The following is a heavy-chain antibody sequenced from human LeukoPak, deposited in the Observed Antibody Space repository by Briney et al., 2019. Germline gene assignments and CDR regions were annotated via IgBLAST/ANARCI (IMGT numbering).Heavy chain of an antibody. CDR1: GFTFSTYS. Sequence: PGGSLRLSCAASGFTFSTYSMNWVRQAPGKGLEWVSSISSSNNYIIYADSVKGRFTISRDNAKNSLYLQMNSLRAEDTAVYYCARELISSSSVLLPDYWGQGTLVTVSS. CDR2: ISSSNNYI. J-gene: IGHJ4*02. D-gene: IGHD6-6*01. CDR3: ARELISSSSVLLPDY. V-gene: IGHV3-21*06.